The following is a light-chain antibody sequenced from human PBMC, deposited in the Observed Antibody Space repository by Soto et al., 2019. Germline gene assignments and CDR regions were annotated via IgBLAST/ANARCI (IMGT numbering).Light chain of an antibody. J-gene: IGLJ1*01. CDR3: SSYSSSNVLYV. Sequence: QSALTQPASVSGSPGQSITISCTGTSSDVGGYIYVSWYQQHPGKAPKLMIYEVSNRPSGVSDRFSGSKSGNTASLTISGLQADDEADYYCSSYSSSNVLYVFGTGTKLTVL. V-gene: IGLV2-14*01. CDR2: EVS. CDR1: SSDVGGYIY.